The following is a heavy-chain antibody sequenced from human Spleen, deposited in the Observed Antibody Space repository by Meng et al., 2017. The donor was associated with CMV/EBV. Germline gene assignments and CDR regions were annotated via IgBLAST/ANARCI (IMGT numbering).Heavy chain of an antibody. Sequence: GESLKISCAASGFTFSSYWMSWVRQAPGKGLEWVANIKQDGSEKYYVDSVKGRFTISRDNAKNSLYLEMNSLKAEDTALYYCVRDFAGLASGPRFDSWGQGTMVTVSS. CDR2: IKQDGSEK. V-gene: IGHV3-7*03. D-gene: IGHD5-12*01. CDR1: GFTFSSYW. CDR3: VRDFAGLASGPRFDS. J-gene: IGHJ3*02.